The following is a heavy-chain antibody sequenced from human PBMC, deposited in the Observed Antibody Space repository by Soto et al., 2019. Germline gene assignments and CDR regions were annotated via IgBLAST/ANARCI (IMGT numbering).Heavy chain of an antibody. V-gene: IGHV1-69*13. CDR3: ARGRVGDGDY. Sequence: AAVKVSCKASGGTFRSYAISWVRQAPGQGLEWMGGIIPIFGTANYAQKFQGRVTITADESTSTAYMELSSLRSEDTAGYYCARGRVGDGDYWGQGTLVTVSS. CDR2: IIPIFGTA. CDR1: GGTFRSYA. J-gene: IGHJ4*02.